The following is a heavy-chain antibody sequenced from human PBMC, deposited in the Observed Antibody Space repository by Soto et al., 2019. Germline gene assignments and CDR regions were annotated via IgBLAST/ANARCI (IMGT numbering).Heavy chain of an antibody. CDR3: ARSAYYYDSSGKRPRSRVSRGFDY. V-gene: IGHV1-69*01. D-gene: IGHD3-22*01. Sequence: SVKVSCKASGGSFSSYAISWVRQAPGQGLEVMGGIIPIFGTANYAQKFQGRVTITADESTSTAYMELSSLRSEDTAVYYCARSAYYYDSSGKRPRSRVSRGFDYWGQGTLVTVSS. CDR2: IIPIFGTA. CDR1: GGSFSSYA. J-gene: IGHJ4*02.